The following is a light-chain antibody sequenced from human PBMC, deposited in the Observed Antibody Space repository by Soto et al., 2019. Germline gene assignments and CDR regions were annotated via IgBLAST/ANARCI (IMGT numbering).Light chain of an antibody. CDR1: SSNIGTNA. CDR3: AAWDDSLNGYA. CDR2: NNN. V-gene: IGLV1-44*01. Sequence: QSLLTLPPSAYGTPGLSGTTYCSVASSNIGTNAVNWYQQLPGTAPKLLIYNNNQRPSGVPDRFSGSKSGTSASLAISGLQSEDEADYYCAAWDDSLNGYAFGTGT. J-gene: IGLJ1*01.